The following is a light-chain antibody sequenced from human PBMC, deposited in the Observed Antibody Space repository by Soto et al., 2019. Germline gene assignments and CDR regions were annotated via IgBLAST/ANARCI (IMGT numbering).Light chain of an antibody. Sequence: MTKYTANLSVSPGEMATLSCRASQNVNSNLVWYQQKPGQAPRLLMHGASTRATGIPARFSGSGSGTEFTLIIRSLQSADFAVYYCQQHDDWPQVTFGGGTKVDI. V-gene: IGKV3-15*01. CDR1: QNVNSN. CDR2: GAS. J-gene: IGKJ4*01. CDR3: QQHDDWPQVT.